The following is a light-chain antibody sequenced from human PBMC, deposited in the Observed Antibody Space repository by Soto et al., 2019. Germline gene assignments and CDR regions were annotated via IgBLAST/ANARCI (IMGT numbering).Light chain of an antibody. Sequence: EIVLTQSPGTLSLSPGERATLSCRASQSVSSGQLGWYQQKPGQAPRLLIYGASSRAAGTPDRFSGSGSGTDFSLTISGLEPEDFAVYYCQQYGGSPKANFGGGTKVVIK. CDR3: QQYGGSPKAN. V-gene: IGKV3-20*01. CDR1: QSVSSGQ. CDR2: GAS. J-gene: IGKJ4*01.